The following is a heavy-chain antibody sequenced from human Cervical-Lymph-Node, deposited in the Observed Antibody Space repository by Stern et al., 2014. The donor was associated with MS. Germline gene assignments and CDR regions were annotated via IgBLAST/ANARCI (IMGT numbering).Heavy chain of an antibody. J-gene: IGHJ4*02. CDR2: IKSKTDGGTA. CDR3: TTGVVVKGSSCLDL. CDR1: GFTFSNAW. Sequence: EVQLLESGGGLVKPGGSLRLSCAASGFTFSNAWMTWVRQAPGKGLEWVGRIKSKTDGGTADYAAPVKGRFTISRDDSKDTLYLQMNSLKTEDTAVYYCTTGVVVKGSSCLDLWGQGTLVTVSS. D-gene: IGHD3-22*01. V-gene: IGHV3-15*01.